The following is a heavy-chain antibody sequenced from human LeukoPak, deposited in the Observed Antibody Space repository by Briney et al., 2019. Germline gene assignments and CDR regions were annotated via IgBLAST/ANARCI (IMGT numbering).Heavy chain of an antibody. CDR2: IIPIFGTA. CDR1: GGTFSSYA. Sequence: EASVKVSCKASGGTFSSYAISWVRQAPGQGLEWMGGIIPIFGTANYAQKFQGRVTITADESTSTAYMELSSLRSEDTAVYYCARDLGYSYGSRWFDPWGQGTLVTVSS. V-gene: IGHV1-69*13. CDR3: ARDLGYSYGSRWFDP. D-gene: IGHD5-18*01. J-gene: IGHJ5*02.